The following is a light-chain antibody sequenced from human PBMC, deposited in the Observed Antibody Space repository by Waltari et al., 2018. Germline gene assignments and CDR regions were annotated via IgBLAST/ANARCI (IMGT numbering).Light chain of an antibody. J-gene: IGKJ1*01. Sequence: DILLTQSPSTLSASVGDRVTITCRSIQEISRWLAGYQQKPGKAPNLLIFDASSLASGVPSRFSGSGSGTDFTLTISSLQPDDFATYYCQQYNSYSPWTFGPGTKVEIK. CDR1: QEISRW. CDR3: QQYNSYSPWT. V-gene: IGKV1-5*01. CDR2: DAS.